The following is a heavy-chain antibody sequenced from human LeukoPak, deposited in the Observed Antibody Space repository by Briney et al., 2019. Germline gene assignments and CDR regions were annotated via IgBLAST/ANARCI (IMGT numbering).Heavy chain of an antibody. CDR2: IFPGDSPADSHT. D-gene: IGHD2-21*01. Sequence: GESLKISCQGSGYSFPDYWIGWVRRMPGKGLEWLGIIFPGDSPADSHTAYSPSFQGQVTMSVDRSLRTAYLQWSSLKASDTAMYYCARHGLEGCMGGNCNRSFHYYGMDVWGQGTTVIVSS. CDR3: ARHGLEGCMGGNCNRSFHYYGMDV. V-gene: IGHV5-51*01. CDR1: GYSFPDYW. J-gene: IGHJ6*02.